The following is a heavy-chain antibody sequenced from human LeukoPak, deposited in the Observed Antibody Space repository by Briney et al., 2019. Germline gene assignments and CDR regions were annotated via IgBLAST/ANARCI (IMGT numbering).Heavy chain of an antibody. CDR2: LYNTETT. CDR1: GGSISRSSYY. V-gene: IGHV4-39*07. D-gene: IGHD6-6*01. CDR3: AREYSSSSLVRSQRYLDV. J-gene: IGHJ6*04. Sequence: SETLSLTCSVSGGSISRSSYYWGWICQPPGKGLEWIGSLYNTETTNYNPSLKSRVTISVDTSKNQFSLRLSSVTAADTAAYYCAREYSSSSLVRSQRYLDVWGKGTTVTVSS.